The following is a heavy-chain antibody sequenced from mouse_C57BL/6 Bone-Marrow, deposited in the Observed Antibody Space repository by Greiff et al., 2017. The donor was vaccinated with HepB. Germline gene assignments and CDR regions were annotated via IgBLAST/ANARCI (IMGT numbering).Heavy chain of an antibody. J-gene: IGHJ1*03. CDR2: IDPEDGET. D-gene: IGHD1-1*01. CDR1: GFNIKDYY. V-gene: IGHV14-2*01. CDR3: ARNFYYYGSSWGYFDV. Sequence: VQLQQSGAELVKPGASVKLSCTASGFNIKDYYMHWVKQRTEQGLEWIGRIDPEDGETKYAPKFQGKATITADTSSNTAYLQISSLTSEDTAVYYCARNFYYYGSSWGYFDVWGTGTTVTVAS.